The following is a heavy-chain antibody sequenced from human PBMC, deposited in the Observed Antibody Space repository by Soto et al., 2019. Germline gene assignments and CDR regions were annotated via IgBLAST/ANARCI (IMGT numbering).Heavy chain of an antibody. CDR3: ASYDYDILSGLTYYYMDV. Sequence: ASVKVSCKASGYTFTSYYMHWVRQAPGQGLEWMGWISAYNGNTNYAQKLQGRVTMTTDTSTSTAYMELRSLRSDDTAVYYCASYDYDILSGLTYYYMDVWGKGTTVTVSS. D-gene: IGHD3-9*01. CDR1: GYTFTSYY. J-gene: IGHJ6*03. CDR2: ISAYNGNT. V-gene: IGHV1-18*04.